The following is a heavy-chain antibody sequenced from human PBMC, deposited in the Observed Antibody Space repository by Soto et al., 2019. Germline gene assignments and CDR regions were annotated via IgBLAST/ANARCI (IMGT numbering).Heavy chain of an antibody. Sequence: EVQLLESGGGLVQPGGSLRLSCTASGFTLTDYAMSWVRXXPGKGLEVVSAVRCSGVSTWYADSVKGRFTISRDISKNPXXXXXXXXXXXXXXXXXXXXXXXXXXXXWGQGTLVTVSS. CDR3: XXXXXXXXXX. V-gene: IGHV3-23*01. CDR1: GFTLTDYA. CDR2: VRCSGVST. J-gene: IGHJ4*02.